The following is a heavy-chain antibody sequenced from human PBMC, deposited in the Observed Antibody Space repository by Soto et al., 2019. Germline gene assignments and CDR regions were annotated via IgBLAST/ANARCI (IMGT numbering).Heavy chain of an antibody. CDR1: GFSFSPSG. V-gene: IGHV3-33*01. Sequence: PGGSLRLSCATSGFSFSPSGMHWVRQAPGKGLEWVAIIWNDGSTTYYADSVKGRFTISRDNSKNTLYLQMNSLRDEDTAVYYCARDGSHYDVDYWGQGTLVTVS. CDR3: ARDGSHYDVDY. D-gene: IGHD4-4*01. CDR2: IWNDGSTT. J-gene: IGHJ4*02.